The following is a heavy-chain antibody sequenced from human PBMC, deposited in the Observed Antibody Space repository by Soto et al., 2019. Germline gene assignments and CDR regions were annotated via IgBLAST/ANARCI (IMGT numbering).Heavy chain of an antibody. J-gene: IGHJ6*02. D-gene: IGHD2-8*01. CDR2: ITSDSSTI. V-gene: IGHV3-48*02. CDR1: GFTFSSYS. Sequence: GSLRLSCAASGFTFSSYSINWVRQAPGKGLEWFSYITSDSSTISYADSVKGRFTVSRDNAKNSLYLQMNSLRDEDTAVYYCARVGRGVYGMDVWGQGTSVTVSS. CDR3: ARVGRGVYGMDV.